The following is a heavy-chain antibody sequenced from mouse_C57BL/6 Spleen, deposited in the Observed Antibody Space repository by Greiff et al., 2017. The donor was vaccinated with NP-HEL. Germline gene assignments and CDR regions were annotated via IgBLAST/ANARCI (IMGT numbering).Heavy chain of an antibody. CDR3: ARHAATGAWFAY. Sequence: DVMLVESGGGLVQPGGSLKLSCAASGFTFSDYYMYWVRQTPEKRLEWVAYISNGGGSTYYPDTVKGRFTISRDNAKNTLYLQMSRLKSEDTAMYYCARHAATGAWFAYWGQGTLVTVSA. J-gene: IGHJ3*01. D-gene: IGHD1-1*02. V-gene: IGHV5-12*01. CDR2: ISNGGGST. CDR1: GFTFSDYY.